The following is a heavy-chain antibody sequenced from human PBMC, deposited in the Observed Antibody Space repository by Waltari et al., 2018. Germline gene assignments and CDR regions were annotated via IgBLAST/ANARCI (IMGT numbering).Heavy chain of an antibody. V-gene: IGHV3-7*03. CDR1: GFNVTTSW. Sequence: EVQLVESGGGLVQPGGSLRLSCGAPGFNVTTSWMNWVRQAPGKGLEWVASMKTDGTEEFYVDSVRGRFTISRDNDKNLLFLQMYSLSAEDTAVYFCARDWGFKRFDIWGQGTAVTVAS. CDR3: ARDWGFKRFDI. D-gene: IGHD3-16*01. J-gene: IGHJ3*02. CDR2: MKTDGTEE.